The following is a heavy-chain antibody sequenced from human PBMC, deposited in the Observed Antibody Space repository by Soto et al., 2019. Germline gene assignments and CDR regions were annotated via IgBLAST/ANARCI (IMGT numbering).Heavy chain of an antibody. D-gene: IGHD3-9*01. J-gene: IGHJ6*02. CDR1: GFTFGDYA. CDR2: IRSKAYGGTT. CDR3: TRYLTAHYYYYGMDV. V-gene: IGHV3-49*03. Sequence: PGGSLRLSCTASGFTFGDYAMSWFRQAPGKGLEWVGFIRSKAYGGTTKYAASVKGRFTISRDDSKRNTYLQINNLKTEDTAVYYCTRYLTAHYYYYGMDVWGQGTTVTVSS.